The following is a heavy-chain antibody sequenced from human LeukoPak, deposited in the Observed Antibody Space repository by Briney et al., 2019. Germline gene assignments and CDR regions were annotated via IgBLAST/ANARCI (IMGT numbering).Heavy chain of an antibody. J-gene: IGHJ4*02. D-gene: IGHD7-27*01. V-gene: IGHV3-23*01. CDR1: GFTFTTYG. CDR2: ISGRGDTT. Sequence: GGSLRLSCAASGFTFTTYGMSWVRQAPGKGLEWVSAISGRGDTTYYADSVKGRFTISRDNSRNTLYLQVNSLRAEDTAVYYCAKDLHWGLDYWGQGTLVTVTS. CDR3: AKDLHWGLDY.